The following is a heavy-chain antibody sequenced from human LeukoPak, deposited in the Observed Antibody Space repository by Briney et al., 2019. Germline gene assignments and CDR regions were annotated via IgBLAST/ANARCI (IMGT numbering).Heavy chain of an antibody. D-gene: IGHD6-13*01. Sequence: ASVNVSCKASGYTFTAYFIHWVRQAPGQGLEWVGWINPNTGDTSYAQKFQGGVTLTGDTSITTAYMELSSLRSDDTAVYYCARDLFLAATEREGDDYWGQGTLVTVSS. CDR3: ARDLFLAATEREGDDY. CDR1: GYTFTAYF. V-gene: IGHV1-2*02. CDR2: INPNTGDT. J-gene: IGHJ4*02.